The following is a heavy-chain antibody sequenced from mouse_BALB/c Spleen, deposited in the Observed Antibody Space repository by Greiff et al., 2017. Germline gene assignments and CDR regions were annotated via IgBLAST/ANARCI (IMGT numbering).Heavy chain of an antibody. CDR3: ARDRDYGSSGEFAY. J-gene: IGHJ2*01. CDR1: GFTFSDYY. D-gene: IGHD1-1*01. V-gene: IGHV5-4*02. Sequence: DVKLQESGGGLVKPGGSLKLSCAASGFTFSDYYMYWVRQTPEKRLEWVATISDGGSYTYYPDSVKGRFTISRDNAKNNLYLQMSSLKSEDTAMYYCARDRDYGSSGEFAYWGQGTTLTVSS. CDR2: ISDGGSYT.